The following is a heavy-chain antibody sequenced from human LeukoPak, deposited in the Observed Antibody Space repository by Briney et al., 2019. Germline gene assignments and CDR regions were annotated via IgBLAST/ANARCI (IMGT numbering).Heavy chain of an antibody. CDR1: GYIFTDYH. J-gene: IGHJ4*02. Sequence: GASVKVSCKASGYIFTDYHIHWVQQAPGRGLEWIGRVDPEDGETSYIERFQGRVTITADTSTDTAYMELGNLKSEDTAVYYCSTVRIVGATDYWGQGTLVTVSS. CDR2: VDPEDGET. CDR3: STVRIVGATDY. V-gene: IGHV1-69-2*01. D-gene: IGHD1-26*01.